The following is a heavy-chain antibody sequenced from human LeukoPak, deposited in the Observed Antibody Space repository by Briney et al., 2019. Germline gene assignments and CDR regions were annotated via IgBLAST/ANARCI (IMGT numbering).Heavy chain of an antibody. D-gene: IGHD5-18*01. J-gene: IGHJ4*02. V-gene: IGHV4-38-2*02. CDR1: GYSISSGYF. Sequence: PSETLSLTCAVPGYSISSGYFWGWIRQPPGKGLEWIGSIHHSGSTYYNPSLKSRVTISVDTSKNQFSLKLSSVTAADTAVYYCAREYGYSYGYGDYWGQGTLVTVSS. CDR2: IHHSGST. CDR3: AREYGYSYGYGDY.